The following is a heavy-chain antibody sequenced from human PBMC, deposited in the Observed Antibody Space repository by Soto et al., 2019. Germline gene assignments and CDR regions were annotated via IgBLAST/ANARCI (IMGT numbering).Heavy chain of an antibody. J-gene: IGHJ4*02. V-gene: IGHV3-21*01. CDR1: GFTFSSST. D-gene: IGHD4-17*01. Sequence: GGSLRLSCAASGFTFSSSTMNWVRQAPGKGLEWVSSISSDSVWIYYAASVKGRFTISRDNAKNSLFLQMSGLRAEDTAVYYCASGSYGDYSDWGQGTLVTVSS. CDR2: ISSDSVWI. CDR3: ASGSYGDYSD.